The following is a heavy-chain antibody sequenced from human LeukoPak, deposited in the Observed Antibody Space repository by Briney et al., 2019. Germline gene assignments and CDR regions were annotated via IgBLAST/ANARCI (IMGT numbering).Heavy chain of an antibody. Sequence: PGGSLRLSCAASGFTFSSYGMHWVRQAPGKGLEWVAVIWYDGTNKYYADSVKGRFTISRDDSKNTLYLQMNSLRAEDTAMYYCAKDKHNYYFDYWGQGTLVTVSS. CDR1: GFTFSSYG. CDR3: AKDKHNYYFDY. V-gene: IGHV3-30*02. D-gene: IGHD1-20*01. J-gene: IGHJ4*02. CDR2: IWYDGTNK.